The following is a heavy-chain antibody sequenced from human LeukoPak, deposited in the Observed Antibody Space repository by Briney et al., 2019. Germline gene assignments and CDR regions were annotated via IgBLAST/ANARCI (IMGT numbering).Heavy chain of an antibody. CDR3: ARGEWELGY. D-gene: IGHD1-26*01. J-gene: IGHJ4*02. V-gene: IGHV4-39*01. CDR2: IYYSGST. Sequence: SETLSLTCTVSGGSISSTSYYWGWIRQPPGKGLEWIGSIYYSGSTYYNPSLESRVTISVDTSKNQFSLKLSSVTAADTAVYYCARGEWELGYWGQGTLVTVSS. CDR1: GGSISSTSYY.